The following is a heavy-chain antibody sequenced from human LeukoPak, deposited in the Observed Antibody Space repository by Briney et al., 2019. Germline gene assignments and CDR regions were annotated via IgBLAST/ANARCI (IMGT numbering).Heavy chain of an antibody. J-gene: IGHJ4*02. CDR2: ISAYNGNT. D-gene: IGHD5-18*01. Sequence: GASVTVSCKASGYTLTGYYMHWVRQAPGQGLEWMGWISAYNGNTNYAQKLQGRVTMTTDTSTSTAYMELRSLRSDDTAVYYCARRGYSYGYSDYWGQGTLVTVSS. CDR1: GYTLTGYY. V-gene: IGHV1-18*04. CDR3: ARRGYSYGYSDY.